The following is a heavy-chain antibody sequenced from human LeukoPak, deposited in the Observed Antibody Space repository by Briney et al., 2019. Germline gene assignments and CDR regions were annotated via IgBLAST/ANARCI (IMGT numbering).Heavy chain of an antibody. Sequence: GGSLRLSCAASGFTFSSYGMHWVRQAPGKGLEWVAVISYDGSNKYYADSVKGRFTISRDNSKNTLYLQMNSLRAEDTAVYYCAKVPRPYCSSTSCYSFMDVWGQGTTVTVSS. CDR2: ISYDGSNK. V-gene: IGHV3-30*18. J-gene: IGHJ6*02. CDR3: AKVPRPYCSSTSCYSFMDV. D-gene: IGHD2-2*01. CDR1: GFTFSSYG.